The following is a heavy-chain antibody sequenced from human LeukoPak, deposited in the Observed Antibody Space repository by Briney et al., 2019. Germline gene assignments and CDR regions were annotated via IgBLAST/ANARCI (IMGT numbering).Heavy chain of an antibody. CDR1: GFTFSNYG. D-gene: IGHD6-13*01. J-gene: IGHJ4*02. Sequence: PGGSLRLSCTASGFTFSNYGMHWVRQAPGKGLEWVAVISYDGSNNYYADSVKGRFTISRDNFKNTLYLQMNSLRAEDTAVYYCARAGGQLLHGFGYFEYWGQGTLVTVSS. CDR2: ISYDGSNN. CDR3: ARAGGQLLHGFGYFEY. V-gene: IGHV3-30*03.